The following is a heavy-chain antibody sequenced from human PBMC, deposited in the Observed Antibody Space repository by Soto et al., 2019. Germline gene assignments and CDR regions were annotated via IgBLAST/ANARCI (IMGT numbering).Heavy chain of an antibody. CDR1: GFTFSSYW. CDR2: IKQDGSEK. D-gene: IGHD3-3*01. J-gene: IGHJ4*02. Sequence: PGGSLRLSCAASGFTFSSYWMSWVRQAPGKGLEWVANIKQDGSEKYYVDSVKGRFTISRDNAKNSLYLQMNSLRAEDTAVYYCARDQQSYYDFWSGYYSLYYFDYWGQGTLVTVSS. CDR3: ARDQQSYYDFWSGYYSLYYFDY. V-gene: IGHV3-7*01.